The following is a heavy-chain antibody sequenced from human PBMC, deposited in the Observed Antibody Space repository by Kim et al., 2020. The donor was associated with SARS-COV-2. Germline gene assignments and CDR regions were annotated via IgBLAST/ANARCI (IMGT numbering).Heavy chain of an antibody. Sequence: SETLSLTCTVSGGSISSSSYYWGWIRQPPGKGLEWIGSIYYSGSTYYNPSLKSRVTISVDTSKNQFSLKLSSVTAADTAVYYCARLKDYSHDAFDIWGQGTMVTVSS. CDR2: IYYSGST. V-gene: IGHV4-39*01. D-gene: IGHD2-15*01. CDR1: GGSISSSSYY. J-gene: IGHJ3*02. CDR3: ARLKDYSHDAFDI.